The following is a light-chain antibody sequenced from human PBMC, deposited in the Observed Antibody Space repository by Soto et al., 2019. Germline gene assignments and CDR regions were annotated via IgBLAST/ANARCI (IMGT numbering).Light chain of an antibody. V-gene: IGLV2-23*01. Sequence: QSVLTQPASVSGSPEQSITISCTGTSSDVGAYNLVSWYQQHPGKAPKLIIYEGSKRPSGISHRFSGSKSDNTASLTISGLRAEDEAHYHCCSYAGSRTFEFGGGTQLTVL. CDR2: EGS. J-gene: IGLJ3*02. CDR3: CSYAGSRTFE. CDR1: SSDVGAYNL.